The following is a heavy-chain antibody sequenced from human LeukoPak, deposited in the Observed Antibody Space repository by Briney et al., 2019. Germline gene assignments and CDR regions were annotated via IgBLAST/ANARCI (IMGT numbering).Heavy chain of an antibody. D-gene: IGHD3-16*02. Sequence: GGSLRLSCAASGFTFSSYAMSWVRQAPGKGLEWVSAISGSGGSTYYADSVKGRFTISRDNSKNTLYLQMNSLRAEDTAVYYCARDVTSYYYYMDVWGKGTTVTVSS. CDR3: ARDVTSYYYYMDV. CDR2: ISGSGGST. V-gene: IGHV3-23*01. J-gene: IGHJ6*03. CDR1: GFTFSSYA.